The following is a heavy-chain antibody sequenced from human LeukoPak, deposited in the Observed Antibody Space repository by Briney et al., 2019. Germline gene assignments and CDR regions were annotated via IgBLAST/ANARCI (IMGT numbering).Heavy chain of an antibody. CDR1: GGSISSYY. V-gene: IGHV4-59*01. CDR3: ARVSVRGFDY. CDR2: IYYSGST. J-gene: IGHJ4*02. Sequence: SETLSLTCTVSGGSISSYYWGWIRQPPGKVREWIGCIYYSGSTNYNPSLKSQVTISVDASKNQFSLRLSAVTAADTAWFYCARVSVRGFDYSGQGTLVTVSS.